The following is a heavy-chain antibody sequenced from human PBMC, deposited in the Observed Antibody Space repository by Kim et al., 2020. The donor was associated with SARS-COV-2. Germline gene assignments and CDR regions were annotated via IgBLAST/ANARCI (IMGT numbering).Heavy chain of an antibody. J-gene: IGHJ6*03. CDR2: IWYDGSNK. CDR3: ARAPSGITIFGVVIGLIDYYMDV. Sequence: GGSLRLSCAASGFTFSSYGMHWVRQAPGKGLEWVAVIWYDGSNKYYADSVKGRFTISRDNSKNTLYLQMNSLRAEDTAVYYCARAPSGITIFGVVIGLIDYYMDVWGKGTTVTVSS. D-gene: IGHD3-3*01. V-gene: IGHV3-33*01. CDR1: GFTFSSYG.